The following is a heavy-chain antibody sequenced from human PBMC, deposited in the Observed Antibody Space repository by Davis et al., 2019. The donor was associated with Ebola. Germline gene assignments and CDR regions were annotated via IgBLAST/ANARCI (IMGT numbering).Heavy chain of an antibody. CDR2: ISGSGGST. CDR1: GFTFSDYY. Sequence: GGSLRLSCAASGFTFSDYYMSWIRQAPGKGLEWVSAISGSGGSTYYADSVKGRFTISRDNSKNTLYLQMNSLRAEDTAVYYCAKDPRGVSVSYYYYGMDVWGQGTTVTVSS. J-gene: IGHJ6*02. CDR3: AKDPRGVSVSYYYYGMDV. D-gene: IGHD3-10*01. V-gene: IGHV3-23*01.